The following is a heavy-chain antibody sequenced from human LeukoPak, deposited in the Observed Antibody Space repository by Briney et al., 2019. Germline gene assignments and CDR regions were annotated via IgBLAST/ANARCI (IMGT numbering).Heavy chain of an antibody. CDR3: ARVRGYNSYYFDY. CDR2: IYYSGST. Sequence: SETLSLTCTVSGRSISSYYWSWVRQPPGKGLEWVGYIYYSGSTNYNPSLKSRVTISVDTSKNQFSLKLSSVTAADTAVYYCARVRGYNSYYFDYWGQGTLVTVSS. J-gene: IGHJ4*02. V-gene: IGHV4-59*01. D-gene: IGHD5-24*01. CDR1: GRSISSYY.